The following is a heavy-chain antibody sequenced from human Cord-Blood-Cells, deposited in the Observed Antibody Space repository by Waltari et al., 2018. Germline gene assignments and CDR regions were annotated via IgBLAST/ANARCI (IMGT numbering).Heavy chain of an antibody. Sequence: QVQLQESGPGLVQPSETLSHTCAVSGYSISSGYYWGWIRQPPGTGLEWLGRIYHSGSTYYNPSLKSRVTISVDTSKNQFSLKLSSVTAADTAVYYCARDCTVPPWIAARPIYYYGMDVWGQGTTVTVSS. V-gene: IGHV4-38-2*02. CDR1: GYSISSGYY. CDR2: IYHSGST. J-gene: IGHJ6*02. CDR3: ARDCTVPPWIAARPIYYYGMDV. D-gene: IGHD6-6*01.